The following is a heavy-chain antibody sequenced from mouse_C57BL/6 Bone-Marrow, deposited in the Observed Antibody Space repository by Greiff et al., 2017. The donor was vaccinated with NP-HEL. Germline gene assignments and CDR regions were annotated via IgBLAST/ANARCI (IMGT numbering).Heavy chain of an antibody. CDR3: ARERTGTGPYYFDY. J-gene: IGHJ2*01. CDR2: ISSGSSTI. Sequence: EVKLVESGGGLVKPGGSLKLSCAASGFTFSDYGMHWVRQAPEKGLEWVAYISSGSSTIYYADTVKGRFTISRDNAKNTLFLQMTSLRSEDTAMYYCARERTGTGPYYFDYWGQGTTLTVSS. D-gene: IGHD4-1*01. V-gene: IGHV5-17*01. CDR1: GFTFSDYG.